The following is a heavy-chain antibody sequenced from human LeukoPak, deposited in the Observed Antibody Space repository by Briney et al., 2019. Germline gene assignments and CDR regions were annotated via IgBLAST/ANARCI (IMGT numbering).Heavy chain of an antibody. CDR1: GFTFSSYG. Sequence: GRSLRLSCAASGFTFSSYGMHWVRQAPGKGLEWVAVISYDGSNKYYADSVKGRFTISRGNSKNTLYLQMNSLRAEDTAVYYCAKDRGYCSSTSCWGFDPWGQGTLVTVSS. D-gene: IGHD2-2*01. V-gene: IGHV3-30*18. CDR3: AKDRGYCSSTSCWGFDP. CDR2: ISYDGSNK. J-gene: IGHJ5*02.